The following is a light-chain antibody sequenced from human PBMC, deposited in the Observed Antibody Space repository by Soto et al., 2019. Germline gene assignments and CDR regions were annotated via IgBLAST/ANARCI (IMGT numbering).Light chain of an antibody. CDR1: LSVRSY. J-gene: IGKJ4*01. V-gene: IGKV3-11*01. Sequence: EIVLTQSPATLSLSPGERAILSCKASLSVRSYLAWYQQKPGQAARLLMYDASNRASGTPARFSGSGSGTDFSLSISSLEPEDFAIYYCQQRFNWPLTFGGGTKVE. CDR2: DAS. CDR3: QQRFNWPLT.